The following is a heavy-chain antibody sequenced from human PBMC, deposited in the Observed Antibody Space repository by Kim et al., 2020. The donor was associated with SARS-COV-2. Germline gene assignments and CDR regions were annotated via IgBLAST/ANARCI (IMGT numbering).Heavy chain of an antibody. J-gene: IGHJ6*02. D-gene: IGHD1-26*01. Sequence: AESGKGRFTTSRDNSKTTQYLKMNSLRAEDTAVYYCASDLLVGATSYGMDVWGQGTTVTVSS. V-gene: IGHV3-30*07. CDR3: ASDLLVGATSYGMDV.